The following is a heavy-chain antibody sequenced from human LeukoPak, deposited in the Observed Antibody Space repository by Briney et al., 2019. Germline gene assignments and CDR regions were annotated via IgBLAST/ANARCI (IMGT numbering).Heavy chain of an antibody. Sequence: GGSLRLSCAASGYGMHWARQAPGKGLEWVANINQHGGDIHYVDSVKGRFTISRDNAKNSLYLQMNSLRAEDTAVYYCARDLGGYSYGSHFDYWGQGTLVTVSS. D-gene: IGHD5-18*01. J-gene: IGHJ4*02. V-gene: IGHV3-7*01. CDR2: INQHGGDI. CDR3: ARDLGGYSYGSHFDY. CDR1: GYG.